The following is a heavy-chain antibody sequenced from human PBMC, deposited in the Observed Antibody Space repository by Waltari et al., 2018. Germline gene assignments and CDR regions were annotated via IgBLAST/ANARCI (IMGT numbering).Heavy chain of an antibody. V-gene: IGHV4-34*01. J-gene: IGHJ4*02. CDR1: GGSFPGYY. CDR3: ARHGRIRAVALIDY. D-gene: IGHD2-15*01. CDR2: INDSGAI. Sequence: QVQLQQWGAGLMKPSETLSLTCAVYGGSFPGYYWTWIRQPPGKGLEWIGEINDSGAINYNSSLKTRVTISADTSKNQFSLKVTSVTAADTAVYYCARHGRIRAVALIDYWGQGTLVTVSS.